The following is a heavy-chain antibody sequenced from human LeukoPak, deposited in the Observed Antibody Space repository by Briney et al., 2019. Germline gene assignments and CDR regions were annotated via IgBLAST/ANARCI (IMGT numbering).Heavy chain of an antibody. D-gene: IGHD7-27*01. V-gene: IGHV3-11*04. J-gene: IGHJ4*02. CDR3: ARDLNWETY. Sequence: GGSLRLSCAASGLTVRNNYMSWVRQAPGKGLEWVSDISGSGGRTYYVDSVKGRFTISRDNAKNSLYLQMNSLRVEDTAVYYCARDLNWETYWGQGTLVSVSS. CDR1: GLTVRNNY. CDR2: ISGSGGRT.